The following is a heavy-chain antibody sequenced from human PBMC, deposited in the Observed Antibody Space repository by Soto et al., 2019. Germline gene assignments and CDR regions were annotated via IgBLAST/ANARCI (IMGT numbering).Heavy chain of an antibody. Sequence: SETLSLTCTISGCSVSTYQWNWIRQPPGKELEWIGLTSYSGNTNYNPSLKSRVAMAVDTSKNQFSLTLSSVTAADTAVYYCARDGMGPFHYWGQGTLVTVSS. CDR1: GCSVSTYQ. D-gene: IGHD1-1*01. V-gene: IGHV4-59*02. CDR2: TSYSGNT. CDR3: ARDGMGPFHY. J-gene: IGHJ4*02.